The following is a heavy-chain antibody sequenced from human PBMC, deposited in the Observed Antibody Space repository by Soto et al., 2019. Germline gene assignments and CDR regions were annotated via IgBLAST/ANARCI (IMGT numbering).Heavy chain of an antibody. D-gene: IGHD3-10*01. CDR3: ARQCYGSGSYGGVDVY. CDR2: IIPILGIA. CDR1: GGTFSSYT. V-gene: IGHV1-69*02. Sequence: QVQLVQSGAEVKKPGSSVKVSCKASGGTFSSYTISWVRQAPGQGLEWMGRIIPILGIANYAQKFQGRVRINAGKSTSKDDMERSSLRSEDTAGYYCARQCYGSGSYGGVDVYWGQGTLVTVSS. J-gene: IGHJ4*02.